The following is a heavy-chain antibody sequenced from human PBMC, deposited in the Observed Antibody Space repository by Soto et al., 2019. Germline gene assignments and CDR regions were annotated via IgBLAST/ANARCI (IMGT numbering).Heavy chain of an antibody. J-gene: IGHJ4*02. V-gene: IGHV1-2*02. Sequence: ASVKVSCKASGYTFSAYFIHWVRQAPGQRLEWMGWMNPKSGGTSSAEKFQGRVTLTWDTSITTAYMGLTRLTSDDTAVYYCAREIEVTGSRSFDYWGQGTLVTVSS. CDR3: AREIEVTGSRSFDY. D-gene: IGHD1-1*01. CDR1: GYTFSAYF. CDR2: MNPKSGGT.